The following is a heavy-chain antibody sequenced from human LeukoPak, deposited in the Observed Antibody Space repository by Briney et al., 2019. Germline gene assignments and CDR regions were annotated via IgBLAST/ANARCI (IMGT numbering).Heavy chain of an antibody. V-gene: IGHV3-23*01. D-gene: IGHD6-13*01. J-gene: IGHJ6*03. CDR3: AKAAPRAAAGTSEYYYYYYYMDV. CDR2: ISGSGRST. Sequence: GGTLRLSCSASGFTFSSYGMSWVRQAPGKGLEWVAAISGSGRSTYYADSVKGRFTISRDNSKNTLYLQMNSLRAEDTAVYYCAKAAPRAAAGTSEYYYYYYYMDVWGKGTTVTISS. CDR1: GFTFSSYG.